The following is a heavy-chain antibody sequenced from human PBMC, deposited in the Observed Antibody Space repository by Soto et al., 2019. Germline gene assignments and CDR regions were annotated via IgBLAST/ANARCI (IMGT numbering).Heavy chain of an antibody. Sequence: QMQLVQSGAEVKKPGSSVKVSCKAFGGTFNTYTIDWVRQAPGQGLEWMGGIIPIFGTTNYAQKFQDRLTISADKSTSTAYMELSSLKSEDTAIYYCAKLGVIGEFLSYWGQGTLVTVSS. CDR2: IIPIFGTT. CDR1: GGTFNTYT. D-gene: IGHD3-16*01. J-gene: IGHJ4*02. CDR3: AKLGVIGEFLSY. V-gene: IGHV1-69*06.